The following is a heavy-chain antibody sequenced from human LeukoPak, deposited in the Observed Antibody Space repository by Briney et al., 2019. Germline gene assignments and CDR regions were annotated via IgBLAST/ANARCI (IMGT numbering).Heavy chain of an antibody. CDR3: ARGLGPSSGYSYDY. D-gene: IGHD6-19*01. CDR1: GYTFTSYG. V-gene: IGHV1-18*01. J-gene: IGHJ4*02. CDR2: ISAYNGNT. Sequence: ASGEVSSKASGYTFTSYGISWVRQAPGQGLEWMGWISAYNGNTNYAQKFQGRVTMTRNTSISTAYMELSSLRSEDTAVYYCARGLGPSSGYSYDYWGQGTLVTVSS.